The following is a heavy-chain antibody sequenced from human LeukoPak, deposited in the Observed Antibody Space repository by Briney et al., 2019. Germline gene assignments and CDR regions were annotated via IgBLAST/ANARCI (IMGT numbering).Heavy chain of an antibody. V-gene: IGHV1-18*01. CDR3: ARDSVDGSGTYYYDSPDY. D-gene: IGHD3-10*01. CDR1: GYTFSSYG. Sequence: ASVKVSCTPSGYTFSSYGISWVRQAPGQGLKWMGWISAYNGNTDYAQNIRGRLIMTTDTSTSTAYMELRSLRSDDTAVYYCARDSVDGSGTYYYDSPDYWGQGTLVTVSS. J-gene: IGHJ4*02. CDR2: ISAYNGNT.